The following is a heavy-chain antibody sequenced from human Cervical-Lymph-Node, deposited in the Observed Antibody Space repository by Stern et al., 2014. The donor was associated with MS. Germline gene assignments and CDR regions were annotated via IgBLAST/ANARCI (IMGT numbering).Heavy chain of an antibody. D-gene: IGHD3-16*02. CDR3: ARGYRFFDD. Sequence: QLQLQESGPGLVKPSQTLSLTCTVSGGSISSGSYYWSWIRQPAGKRLEWIGRMFSSGNTFYNPSLTSRVHILEATSTNPVSLGLSSVTAADTAVYYCARGYRFFDDWGQGTLVTVSS. V-gene: IGHV4-61*02. CDR1: GGSISSGSYY. J-gene: IGHJ4*02. CDR2: MFSSGNT.